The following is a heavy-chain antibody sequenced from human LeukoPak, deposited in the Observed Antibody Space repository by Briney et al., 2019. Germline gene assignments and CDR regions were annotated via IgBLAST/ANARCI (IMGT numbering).Heavy chain of an antibody. D-gene: IGHD3-10*01. V-gene: IGHV4-59*01. CDR3: AREGYGSGSSHFMDV. Sequence: SETLSLTCAVSGFSISSYFWTWIRQAPGKGLEWIGYIYYIGTTNYNPSLKSGATISVDMSKNQFSLKLTSVTAADTAVYYCAREGYGSGSSHFMDVWGAGTTVTVSS. J-gene: IGHJ6*03. CDR1: GFSISSYF. CDR2: IYYIGTT.